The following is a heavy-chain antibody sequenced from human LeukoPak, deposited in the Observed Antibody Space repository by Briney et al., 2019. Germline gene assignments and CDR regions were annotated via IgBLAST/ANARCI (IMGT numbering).Heavy chain of an antibody. CDR2: MNPNTGNT. CDR3: ARGRGQWRRTFDY. CDR1: GYTFSSFD. V-gene: IGHV1-8*01. J-gene: IGHJ4*02. Sequence: SVKVSCKASGYTFSSFDINWVRQATGQGLEWMGWMNPNTGNTGYAQKLQGRFTITRDTSMSTAYMELSSLRSEDTAVYYCARGRGQWRRTFDYWGQGTLLSVSS. D-gene: IGHD3-10*01.